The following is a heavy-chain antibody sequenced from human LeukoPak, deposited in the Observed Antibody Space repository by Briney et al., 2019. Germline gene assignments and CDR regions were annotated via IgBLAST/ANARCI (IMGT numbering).Heavy chain of an antibody. CDR2: IHASGST. CDR1: GGSLRSYY. CDR3: ARVTDPRYNWFDP. J-gene: IGHJ5*02. Sequence: SETLSLTCTVSGGSLRSYYWTWLRQPAGKGPEWIGRIHASGSTNYNPSLKSRVNMSVDTSKNQFSLKLNSVTAADTAVYYCARVTDPRYNWFDPWGQGTLVTVSS. V-gene: IGHV4-4*07. D-gene: IGHD2-21*02.